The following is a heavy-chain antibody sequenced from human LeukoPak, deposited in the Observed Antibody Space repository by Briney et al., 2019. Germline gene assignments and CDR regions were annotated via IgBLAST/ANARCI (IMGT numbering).Heavy chain of an antibody. CDR3: ASSRYGSGSYYVKDYYYYYMDV. Sequence: SETLSLTCTVSGGSISSYYWSWIRQPAGKGLEWIGRIYTSGSTNYNPSLKSRVTMSVDTSKNQFSLKLSSVTAADTAVYYCASSRYGSGSYYVKDYYYYYMDVWGKGTTVTISS. J-gene: IGHJ6*03. V-gene: IGHV4-4*07. CDR1: GGSISSYY. CDR2: IYTSGST. D-gene: IGHD3-10*01.